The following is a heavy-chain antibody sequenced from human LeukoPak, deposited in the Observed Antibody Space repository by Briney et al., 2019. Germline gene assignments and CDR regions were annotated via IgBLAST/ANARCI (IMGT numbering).Heavy chain of an antibody. V-gene: IGHV3-30*02. Sequence: GGSLRLSCAASGFTFSGYGMHWVRQAPGKGLEWVAFIRYDGSNKYYADSVKGRFTISRDNSKNTLYLQMNSLRAEDTAVYYCAKARELVPAASGKYYFDYWGQGTLVTVSS. D-gene: IGHD2-2*01. CDR3: AKARELVPAASGKYYFDY. J-gene: IGHJ4*02. CDR2: IRYDGSNK. CDR1: GFTFSGYG.